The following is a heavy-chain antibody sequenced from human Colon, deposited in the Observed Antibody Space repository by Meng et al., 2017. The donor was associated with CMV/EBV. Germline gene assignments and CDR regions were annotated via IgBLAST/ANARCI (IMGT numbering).Heavy chain of an antibody. CDR2: ISSTGHDM. CDR3: ARDGVRITIFGVDLYGMNV. CDR1: GFTLRNYN. D-gene: IGHD3-3*01. V-gene: IGHV3-21*04. J-gene: IGHJ6*02. Sequence: GESLKISCAVSGFTLRNYNMNWVRQAPAKGLEWVSSISSTGHDMFYADSVKGRFTISTDNAKNTVYQEMNSLTAEDTAVYYCARDGVRITIFGVDLYGMNVWGQGTAVTVSS.